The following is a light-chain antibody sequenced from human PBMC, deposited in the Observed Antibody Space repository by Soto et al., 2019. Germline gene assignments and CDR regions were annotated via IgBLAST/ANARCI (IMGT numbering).Light chain of an antibody. CDR2: AAS. Sequence: AIRMTQSPSSFSTSTGDRVTITFRASQGIRSYLARSQQKPGKAPKLLIYAASTLQSGGPSRFHGSVSGTAFTPTISFLQSEDFANYYLQKYYSYPQTFGQGTKVEMK. CDR1: QGIRSY. CDR3: QKYYSYPQT. J-gene: IGKJ1*01. V-gene: IGKV1-8*01.